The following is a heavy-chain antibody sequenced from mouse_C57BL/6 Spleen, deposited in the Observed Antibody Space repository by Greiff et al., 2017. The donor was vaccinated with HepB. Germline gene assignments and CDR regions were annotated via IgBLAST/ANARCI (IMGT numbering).Heavy chain of an antibody. CDR1: GYSFTSYY. V-gene: IGHV1-66*01. J-gene: IGHJ2*01. CDR2: IYPGSGNT. Sequence: VQLQQSGPELVKPGASVKISCKASGYSFTSYYIHWVKQRPGQGLEWIGWIYPGSGNTKYNEKFKGKATLTADTSSSTAYMQLSSLTSEDSAVYYCAREGLVGSSYFDYWGQGTTLTVSS. D-gene: IGHD1-1*01. CDR3: AREGLVGSSYFDY.